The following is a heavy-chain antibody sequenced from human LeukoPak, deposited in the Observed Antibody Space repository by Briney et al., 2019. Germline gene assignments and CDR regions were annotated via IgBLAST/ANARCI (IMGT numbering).Heavy chain of an antibody. CDR2: INLSGHT. CDR1: SYSIPVGYC. D-gene: IGHD5-12*01. V-gene: IGHV4-38-2*01. J-gene: IGHJ3*02. Sequence: SETLSLTCSVSSYSIPVGYCWGWIRQSPGKGLDWIGSINLSGHTYYNPSLKSRVTISVDTSKNQFSLKLSSVTASDTAMYYCARQVATKGEWAFDIWGQGTMVTASS. CDR3: ARQVATKGEWAFDI.